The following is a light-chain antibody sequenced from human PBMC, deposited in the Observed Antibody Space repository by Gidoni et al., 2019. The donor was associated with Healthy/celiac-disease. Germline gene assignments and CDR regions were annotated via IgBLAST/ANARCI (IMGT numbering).Light chain of an antibody. CDR1: PSVSSN. J-gene: IGKJ2*01. CDR2: GAS. CDR3: QQYNNWPPYT. Sequence: IAMPQSPATLSVSPGERATLSCRASPSVSSNLAWYQQKPGQAPRLLIYGASTRATGIPARFSGSGSGTEFTLTISSLQSEDFAVYYCQQYNNWPPYTFGQGTKLEIK. V-gene: IGKV3-15*01.